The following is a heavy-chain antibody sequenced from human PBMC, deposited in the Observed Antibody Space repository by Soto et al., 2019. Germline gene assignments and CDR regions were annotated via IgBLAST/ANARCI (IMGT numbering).Heavy chain of an antibody. D-gene: IGHD3-16*01. Sequence: QITLKESGPTLVKPTQTLTLTCTFSGFSLTTSGVGVGWIRQPPGKALEWLALIYWDDDKRYSPSLKSRLTIHQDGFKKPVGPSMANQGPVETATFFCLFWGGPPRGGYYFDYWGQGTLVTVSS. CDR3: LFWGGPPRGGYYFDY. V-gene: IGHV2-5*02. CDR2: IYWDDDK. J-gene: IGHJ4*02. CDR1: GFSLTTSGVG.